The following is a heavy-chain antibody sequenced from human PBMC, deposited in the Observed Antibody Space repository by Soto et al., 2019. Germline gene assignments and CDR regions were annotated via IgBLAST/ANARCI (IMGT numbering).Heavy chain of an antibody. J-gene: IGHJ5*02. V-gene: IGHV4-34*01. CDR2: INHSGST. Sequence: PSETRSLTCAVYGGSFSGYYWSWIRQPPGKGLEWIGEINHSGSTNYNPSLKSRVTISVDTSKNQFSLKLSSVTAADTAVYYCAREYCSGGSCYTQGNWFDPWGQGTLVTVSS. CDR3: AREYCSGGSCYTQGNWFDP. CDR1: GGSFSGYY. D-gene: IGHD2-15*01.